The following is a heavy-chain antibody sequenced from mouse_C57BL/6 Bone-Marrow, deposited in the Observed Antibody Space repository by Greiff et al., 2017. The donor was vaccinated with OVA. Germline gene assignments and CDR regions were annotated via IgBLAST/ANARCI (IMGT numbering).Heavy chain of an antibody. CDR3: ARRDYRNYGFAY. CDR1: GYTFTSYW. J-gene: IGHJ3*01. Sequence: QVQLQQSGAELVKPGASVKLSCKASGYTFTSYWMHWVKQRPGRGLEWIGRIHPNSGGTKYNEKFKSKAALTVDKPSSTAYMQLSSLTSEDSAVYYVARRDYRNYGFAYWGQGTLVTVSA. D-gene: IGHD2-5*01. CDR2: IHPNSGGT. V-gene: IGHV1-72*01.